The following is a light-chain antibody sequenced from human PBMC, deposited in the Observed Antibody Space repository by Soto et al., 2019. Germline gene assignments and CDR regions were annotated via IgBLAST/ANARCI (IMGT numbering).Light chain of an antibody. CDR1: SSDVGSYDH. CDR2: EVS. V-gene: IGLV2-14*01. CDR3: ISYTGSSTSYV. Sequence: QSALTQPASVSGSPGQSITISCSGTSSDVGSYDHVAWYQQFPGKTPKLMIYEVSNRPSGVSSRFSGSKSGNTASLTIPGLQAEDEADYYCISYTGSSTSYVFGSGTKVTVL. J-gene: IGLJ1*01.